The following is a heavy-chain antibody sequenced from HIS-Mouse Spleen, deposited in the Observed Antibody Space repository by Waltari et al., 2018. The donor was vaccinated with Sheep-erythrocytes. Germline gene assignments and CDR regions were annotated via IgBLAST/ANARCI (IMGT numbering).Heavy chain of an antibody. J-gene: IGHJ1*01. CDR2: INPNSGGT. CDR1: GHTFTGSS. Sequence: PLSSVQFSCKASGHTFTGSSLHCGRQAPGQGLEWMGWINPNSGGTNYAQKFQGRVTMTRDTSISTAYMELSRLRSDDTAVYYCARGYCSSTSCYGYFQHWGQGTLVTVSS. CDR3: ARGYCSSTSCYGYFQH. D-gene: IGHD2-2*01. V-gene: IGHV1-2*02.